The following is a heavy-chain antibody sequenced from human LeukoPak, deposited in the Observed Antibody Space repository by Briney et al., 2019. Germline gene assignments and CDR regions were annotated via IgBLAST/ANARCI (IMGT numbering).Heavy chain of an antibody. CDR1: GFTFSSYA. V-gene: IGHV3-23*01. D-gene: IGHD6-19*01. CDR2: ISGSGGST. Sequence: GGSLRLSCAASGFTFSSYAMSWVRQAPGKGLEWVSAISGSGGSTYYADSVKGRLTISRDNSKNTLYLQMNSLRAEDTAGYYCAKALYSSGWFSSSYWGQGTLVTVSS. J-gene: IGHJ4*02. CDR3: AKALYSSGWFSSSY.